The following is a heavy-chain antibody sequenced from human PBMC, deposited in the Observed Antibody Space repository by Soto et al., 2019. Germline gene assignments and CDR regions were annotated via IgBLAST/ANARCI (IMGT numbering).Heavy chain of an antibody. J-gene: IGHJ4*02. V-gene: IGHV4-4*02. CDR3: ARRNYGYYAG. CDR2: IYHSGST. D-gene: IGHD4-17*01. CDR1: GGSISSSNW. Sequence: PSETLSLTCAVSGGSISSSNWWSWVRQPPGKGLEWIGEIYHSGSTNYNPYLKRGVTISVDKSKNQFSLKLSSVTAADTAVYYCARRNYGYYAGWGQGTLVTVSS.